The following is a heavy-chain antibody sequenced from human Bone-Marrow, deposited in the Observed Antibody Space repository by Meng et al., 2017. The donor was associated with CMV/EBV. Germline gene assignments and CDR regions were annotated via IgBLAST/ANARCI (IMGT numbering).Heavy chain of an antibody. J-gene: IGHJ4*02. CDR2: IWSDGTTK. CDR1: GFTFSSYA. D-gene: IGHD3-3*01. CDR3: AKSVDLWSGYLDY. V-gene: IGHV3-33*06. Sequence: GESLKISCAASGFTFSSYAMHWVRQAPGKGPGWVAVIWSDGTTKYYADPVKGRFTISRDDSKSTLYLRICSLRAEDTAVYYCAKSVDLWSGYLDYWGQGALVTVSS.